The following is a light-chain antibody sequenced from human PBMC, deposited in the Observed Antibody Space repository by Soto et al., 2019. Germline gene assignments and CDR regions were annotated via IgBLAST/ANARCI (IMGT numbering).Light chain of an antibody. CDR2: EVL. V-gene: IGLV2-14*01. Sequence: QSALTQPASVSGSPGQSITLSCTGASSDIGGYNFVSWYQLRPGKAPKLLIYEVLNRPSGISDRFSGSKSGNTASLTISGLRSEDEADYYCSSYTSTATPVIFGGGTKLTVL. J-gene: IGLJ2*01. CDR1: SSDIGGYNF. CDR3: SSYTSTATPVI.